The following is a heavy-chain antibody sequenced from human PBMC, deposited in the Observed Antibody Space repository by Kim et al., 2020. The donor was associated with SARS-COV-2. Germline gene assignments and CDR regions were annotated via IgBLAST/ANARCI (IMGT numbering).Heavy chain of an antibody. J-gene: IGHJ4*02. CDR3: ARALRWLQLRYFDY. V-gene: IGHV4-39*07. D-gene: IGHD5-12*01. CDR2: IYYSGST. CDR1: GGSISSSSYY. Sequence: SETLSLTCTVSGGSISSSSYYWGWIRQPPGKGLEWIGSIYYSGSTYYNPSLKSRVTISVDTSKNQFSLKLSSVTAADTAVYYCARALRWLQLRYFDYWGQGTLVTVSS.